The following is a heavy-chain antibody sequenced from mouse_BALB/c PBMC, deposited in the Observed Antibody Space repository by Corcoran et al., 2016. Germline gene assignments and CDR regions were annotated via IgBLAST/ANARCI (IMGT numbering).Heavy chain of an antibody. CDR3: ARWDWYCDV. V-gene: IGHV14-3*02. CDR1: GFNIKDTY. J-gene: IGHJ1*01. CDR2: IDPANGNT. Sequence: EVQLQQSGAELVKPGASVKLSCTASGFNIKDTYMHWVKQRPEQVLEWIGRIDPANGNTKYDPKFQGKATITADTSSNTAYLQLSSLTSEDTAVYYCARWDWYCDVWGAGTTVTVSS.